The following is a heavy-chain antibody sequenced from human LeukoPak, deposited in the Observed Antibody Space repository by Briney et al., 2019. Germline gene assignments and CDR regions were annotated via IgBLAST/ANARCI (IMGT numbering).Heavy chain of an antibody. D-gene: IGHD5-24*01. Sequence: PSETLSLTCAVYGGSFSGYYWSWIRQPPGKGLEWIGEINHSGSTNYNPSLESRVTISVDTSKNQFSLKLSSVTAADTAVYYCASLFRDGYNAPFDYWGQGTLVTVSS. V-gene: IGHV4-34*01. J-gene: IGHJ4*02. CDR2: INHSGST. CDR1: GGSFSGYY. CDR3: ASLFRDGYNAPFDY.